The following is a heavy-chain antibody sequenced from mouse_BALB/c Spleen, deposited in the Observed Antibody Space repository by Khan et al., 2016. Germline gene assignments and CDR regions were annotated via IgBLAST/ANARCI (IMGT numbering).Heavy chain of an antibody. CDR3: ARQFITTVVADY. J-gene: IGHJ2*01. Sequence: EVELVESGGDLVKPGGSLKLSCVASGFTFSSYGMSWVRQTPDKRLEWVATISSGGSYTYYPDSVKGRFTISRDNAKNTLYLQMSSLKSGDTAMYYCARQFITTVVADYWGQGTTLTVSS. D-gene: IGHD1-1*01. CDR1: GFTFSSYG. V-gene: IGHV5-6*01. CDR2: ISSGGSYT.